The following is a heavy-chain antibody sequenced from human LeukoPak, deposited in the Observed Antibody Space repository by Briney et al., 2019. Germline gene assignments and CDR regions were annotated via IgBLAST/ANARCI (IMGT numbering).Heavy chain of an antibody. CDR3: AGEFYTWNDGRYDY. V-gene: IGHV3-21*01. J-gene: IGHJ4*02. Sequence: KSGGSLRLSCAASGFNLKSYWMSWVRQAPGKGLEWVSSISSSGTYIYYADSVKGRFTISRDNAKNSVYLQMDSLRAEDTALYYCAGEFYTWNDGRYDYWGQGTLVTVSS. D-gene: IGHD1-1*01. CDR1: GFNLKSYW. CDR2: ISSSGTYI.